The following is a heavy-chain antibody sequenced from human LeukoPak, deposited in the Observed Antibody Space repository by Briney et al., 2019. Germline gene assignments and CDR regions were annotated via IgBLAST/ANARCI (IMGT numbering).Heavy chain of an antibody. J-gene: IGHJ4*02. Sequence: GGSLRLSCAASGFTFSSYAMSWVRQAPGKGLEGVSGISGGGGSTYYADSVKGRFTISRDNSKNTLYLQMNSLRPEDTAVYYCAKVGESGGVWKYYFDYWGQGTLVTVSS. CDR2: ISGGGGST. CDR3: AKVGESGGVWKYYFDY. V-gene: IGHV3-23*01. CDR1: GFTFSSYA. D-gene: IGHD2-15*01.